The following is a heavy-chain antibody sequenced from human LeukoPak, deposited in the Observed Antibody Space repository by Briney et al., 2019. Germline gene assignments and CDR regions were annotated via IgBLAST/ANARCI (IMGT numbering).Heavy chain of an antibody. CDR1: GASINTGGYY. V-gene: IGHV4-31*03. D-gene: IGHD6-6*01. CDR3: ARLYSSSSDY. Sequence: SETLSLTCTVSGASINTGGYYWSWIRQDPGGGLEWIGYIFYSGRTYYNPSFQSRVTISVDTSKNQFSLKLSSVTAADTAVYYCARLYSSSSDYWGQGTLVTVSS. CDR2: IFYSGRT. J-gene: IGHJ4*02.